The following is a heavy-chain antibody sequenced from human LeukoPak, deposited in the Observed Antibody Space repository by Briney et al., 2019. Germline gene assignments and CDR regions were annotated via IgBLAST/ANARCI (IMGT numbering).Heavy chain of an antibody. CDR3: ARDKGDYGSGSYYNSENWFDP. J-gene: IGHJ5*02. V-gene: IGHV3-23*01. CDR2: ISGSGSSGGST. CDR1: GFTFSSYA. Sequence: GGSLRLSCVASGFTFSSYAMSWVRQAPGKGLEWVSAISGSGSSGGSTYYADSVKGRFTISRDNSKNTLYLQMNSLRAEDTAVYYCARDKGDYGSGSYYNSENWFDPWGQGTLVTVSS. D-gene: IGHD3-10*01.